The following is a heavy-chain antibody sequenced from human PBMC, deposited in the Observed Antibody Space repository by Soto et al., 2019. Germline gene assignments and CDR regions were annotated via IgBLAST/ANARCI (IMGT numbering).Heavy chain of an antibody. CDR1: GFTFSNYG. D-gene: IGHD2-2*01. J-gene: IGHJ6*02. V-gene: IGHV3-30*18. CDR3: AKAVGYCSSSSCRDYYYYYGMDV. CDR2: ISYDGSNK. Sequence: QVQLVESGGGLVQPGRSLRLSCAASGFTFSNYGMHWVRQAPGKGLEWVSGISYDGSNKYYADSVKGRFTISRDNSKNTLELQINSLRAEDTAVYYCAKAVGYCSSSSCRDYYYYYGMDVWGQGTTVTVSS.